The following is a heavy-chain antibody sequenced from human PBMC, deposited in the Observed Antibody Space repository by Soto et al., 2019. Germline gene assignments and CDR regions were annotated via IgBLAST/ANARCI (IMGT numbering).Heavy chain of an antibody. CDR1: GGSISSYY. D-gene: IGHD3-16*01. V-gene: IGHV4-59*08. Sequence: SETLSLTCTVSGGSISSYYWSWIRQPPGKGLEWIGYIYYNVNTNYNPSLKSRVTISVDTSKNQFSLKLSSVTAADTAVYYCVRHQPLPGASPYRGQGT. CDR2: IYYNVNT. J-gene: IGHJ4*02. CDR3: VRHQPLPGASPY.